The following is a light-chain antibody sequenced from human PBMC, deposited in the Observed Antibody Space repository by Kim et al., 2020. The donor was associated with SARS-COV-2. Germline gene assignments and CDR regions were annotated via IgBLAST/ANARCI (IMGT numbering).Light chain of an antibody. CDR3: QKFTGDPWT. V-gene: IGKV1-27*01. CDR1: QGLSKN. J-gene: IGKJ1*01. CDR2: AAS. Sequence: DIQMTQSPSSLSASVGDRITITCRASQGLSKNLAWYQQKPGKVPKFLINAASTLQSGVPSRFSSSGSGTHFTLTINSLQPEDVATYYCQKFTGDPWTFGQGTKVDIK.